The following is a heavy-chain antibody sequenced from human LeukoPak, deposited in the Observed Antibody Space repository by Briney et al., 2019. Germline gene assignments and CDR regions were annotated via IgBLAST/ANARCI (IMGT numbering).Heavy chain of an antibody. D-gene: IGHD3-9*01. Sequence: GGSLRLSCAASGFTFNSYAMHWVRQAPGKGLEWVAVISYDGSNKYYADSVKGRFTISRDNSKNTLYLQMNSLRAEDTAVYYCAREPNLRYFDWLLYGTADFDYWGQGTLVTVSS. CDR1: GFTFNSYA. J-gene: IGHJ4*02. V-gene: IGHV3-30-3*01. CDR2: ISYDGSNK. CDR3: AREPNLRYFDWLLYGTADFDY.